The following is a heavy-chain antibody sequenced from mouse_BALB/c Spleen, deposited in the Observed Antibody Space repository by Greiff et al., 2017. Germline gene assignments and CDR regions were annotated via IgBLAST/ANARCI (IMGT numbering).Heavy chain of an antibody. CDR1: GFTFSSFG. J-gene: IGHJ3*01. CDR3: ARNYDEGAFAY. V-gene: IGHV5-17*02. CDR2: ISSGSSTI. Sequence: EVKLVESGGGLVQPGGSRKLSCAASGFTFSSFGMHWVRQAPEKGLEWVAYISSGSSTIYYADTVKGRFTISRDNPKNTLFLQMTSLRSEDTAMYYCARNYDEGAFAYWGQGTLVTVSA. D-gene: IGHD2-4*01.